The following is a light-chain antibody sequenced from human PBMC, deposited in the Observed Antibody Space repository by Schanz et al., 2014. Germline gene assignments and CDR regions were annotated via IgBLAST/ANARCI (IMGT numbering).Light chain of an antibody. Sequence: EIVMTQSPVTLSVSPGERATLSCRASQSVSTNSLAWYQQKPGQAPRLLIYGASSRATAIPDRFSGNGSRTDFTLTISRLEPEDFAVYYCQQYYSSPQISFGGGTKVEIK. J-gene: IGKJ4*01. CDR3: QQYYSSPQIS. CDR1: QSVSTNS. CDR2: GAS. V-gene: IGKV3-20*01.